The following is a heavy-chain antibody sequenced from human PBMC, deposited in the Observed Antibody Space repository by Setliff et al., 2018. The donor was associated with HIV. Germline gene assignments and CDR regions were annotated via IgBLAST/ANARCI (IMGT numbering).Heavy chain of an antibody. D-gene: IGHD6-13*01. CDR1: GGTFSSYA. Sequence: SVKVSCRASGGTFSSYAISWVRQAPGQGLEWMGGIIPIFGTANYAQKFQGRVTITADESTSTAYMELRSLRPEDTAVYYCARDCRVGWVFTYGMDVWGQGTLVTVSS. CDR3: ARDCRVGWVFTYGMDV. J-gene: IGHJ6*02. V-gene: IGHV1-69*13. CDR2: IIPIFGTA.